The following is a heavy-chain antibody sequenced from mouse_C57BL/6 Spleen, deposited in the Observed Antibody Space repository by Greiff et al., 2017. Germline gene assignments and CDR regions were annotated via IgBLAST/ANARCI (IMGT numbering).Heavy chain of an antibody. CDR1: GYTFTSYW. J-gene: IGHJ1*03. D-gene: IGHD1-1*01. CDR2: IHPSDSDT. V-gene: IGHV1-74*01. CDR3: AINYGSSDDWYFDV. Sequence: QVQLQQPGAELVKPGASVKVSCKASGYTFTSYWMHWVKQRPGQGLEWIGRIHPSDSDTNYNQKFKGKATLTVDKSSSTAYMQLSSLTSEDSAVYYCAINYGSSDDWYFDVWGTGTTVTVSS.